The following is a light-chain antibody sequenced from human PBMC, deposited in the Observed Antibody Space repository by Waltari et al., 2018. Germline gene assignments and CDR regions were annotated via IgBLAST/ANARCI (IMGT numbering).Light chain of an antibody. J-gene: IGKJ1*01. V-gene: IGKV3-20*01. Sequence: EIVLTQSPGTLSLSPGERATLSCRASQSVSSGYLAWYQQNPGQAPRLLIYGASSRATGIPDRFSGSGSGTDFTLTISRLEPEDFAVYYCQQYGRSPLTFGQGTKVEIK. CDR1: QSVSSGY. CDR2: GAS. CDR3: QQYGRSPLT.